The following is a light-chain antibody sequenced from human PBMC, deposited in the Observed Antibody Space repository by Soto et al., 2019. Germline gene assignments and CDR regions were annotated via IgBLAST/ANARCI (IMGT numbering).Light chain of an antibody. V-gene: IGLV1-47*01. CDR3: AAWDDSVSGYV. CDR2: RNN. J-gene: IGLJ1*01. Sequence: QSVLTQPPSASGTPGQRVTISCSGSSSSIGSNNVYWYHQLPGTAPKLLIYRNNQRPSVVPDRFSGSKSGTSASLAISGLRSEDEADYYCAAWDDSVSGYVFGTGTKVTVL. CDR1: SSSIGSNN.